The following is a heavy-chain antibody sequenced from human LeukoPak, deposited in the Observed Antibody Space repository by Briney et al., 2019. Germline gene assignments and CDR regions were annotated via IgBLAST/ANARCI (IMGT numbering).Heavy chain of an antibody. D-gene: IGHD3-3*01. CDR2: IRYDGSNK. V-gene: IGHV3-30*02. CDR3: AKDHNYDFWSGPNREDY. Sequence: GGSLRLSCAASGFTFSSYGMHWVRQAPGKGLEWVAFIRYDGSNKYYADSVKGRFTISRDNSKNTLYLQMNSLRAEDTAVYYCAKDHNYDFWSGPNREDYWGQGTLVTVSS. CDR1: GFTFSSYG. J-gene: IGHJ4*02.